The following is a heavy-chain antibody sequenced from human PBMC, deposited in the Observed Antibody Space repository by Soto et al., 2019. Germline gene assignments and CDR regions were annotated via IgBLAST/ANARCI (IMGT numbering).Heavy chain of an antibody. J-gene: IGHJ3*02. CDR1: GFTFSSYG. CDR2: ISYDGGNK. V-gene: IGHV3-30*18. CDR3: AKALTSSWFHDAFDI. D-gene: IGHD6-13*01. Sequence: QVQLVESGGGVVQPGRSLRLSCAASGFTFSSYGMHWVRQAPGKGLEWVAVISYDGGNKYYADPVKGRVTISRDNSKNTLYLQMNSLRAEDTAVYYCAKALTSSWFHDAFDIWGQGTMVTVSS.